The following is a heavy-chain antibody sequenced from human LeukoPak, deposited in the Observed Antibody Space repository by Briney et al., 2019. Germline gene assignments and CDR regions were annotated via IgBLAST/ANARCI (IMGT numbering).Heavy chain of an antibody. D-gene: IGHD2-2*01. CDR2: IKFDGSEK. J-gene: IGHJ6*04. V-gene: IGHV3-7*01. CDR1: GFTFSNYW. CDR3: ATRYCSIAACRASSYKCFDV. Sequence: PGGSLRLSCAASGFTFSNYWMSWVRQAPGKGLEWVANIKFDGSEKFYVDSVKGRFTIFRDNAKNSVHLQMDSLRAEDTAIYYCATRYCSIAACRASSYKCFDVWGKGTTVTVSS.